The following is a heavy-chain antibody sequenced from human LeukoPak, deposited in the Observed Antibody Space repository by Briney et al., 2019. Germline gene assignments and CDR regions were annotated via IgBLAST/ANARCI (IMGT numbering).Heavy chain of an antibody. D-gene: IGHD3/OR15-3a*01. Sequence: GGSLRLSCVASGFTFSNTWMTWVRQAPGKGLEWVGSIKSKTDGGTRDYAAPVKDKFTISRDDSKNTLFLQMNSLKIEGTAVYYCNLWTGYSTYDYWGQGTLVTVSS. CDR3: NLWTGYSTYDY. CDR1: GFTFSNTW. CDR2: IKSKTDGGTR. V-gene: IGHV3-15*01. J-gene: IGHJ4*02.